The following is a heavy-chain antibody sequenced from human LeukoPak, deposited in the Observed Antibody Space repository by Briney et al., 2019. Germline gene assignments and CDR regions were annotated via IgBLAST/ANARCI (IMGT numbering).Heavy chain of an antibody. V-gene: IGHV1-2*06. D-gene: IGHD4-17*01. Sequence: ASVKVSCKASGYTLTDYYMHWVRQAPGQGLEWMGRINPNTGGTSYAQKFQDRVTMTRDTSISTAYMEVSRLRSDDTAVYYCARSLYGDYFFDYWGQGTLVTVSS. CDR1: GYTLTDYY. CDR2: INPNTGGT. CDR3: ARSLYGDYFFDY. J-gene: IGHJ4*02.